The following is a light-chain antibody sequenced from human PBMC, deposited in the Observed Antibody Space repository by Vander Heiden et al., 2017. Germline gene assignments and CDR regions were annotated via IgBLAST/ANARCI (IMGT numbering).Light chain of an antibody. CDR3: QQSYSTLIFT. V-gene: IGKV1-39*01. CDR1: QNISSY. J-gene: IGKJ3*01. Sequence: DIQMTQSPSSLSASVGDRVTITCRASQNISSYLNWYQQKPGKAPKLLIYAASSLQSGVPSRFSGRGSGTDFTLTISSLRPEDFATYYCQQSYSTLIFTFGPGTKVDIK. CDR2: AAS.